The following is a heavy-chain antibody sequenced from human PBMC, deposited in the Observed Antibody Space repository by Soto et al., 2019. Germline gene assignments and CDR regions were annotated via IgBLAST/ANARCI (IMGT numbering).Heavy chain of an antibody. CDR2: INPNSGGT. CDR1: GYTFTGYY. D-gene: IGHD3-10*01. V-gene: IGHV1-2*04. Sequence: QVQLVQSGAEVKKPGASVKVSCKASGYTFTGYYMHWVRQAPGQGLEWMGWINPNSGGTNYAQKFQGWVTMTRDTSSSTAYMELSRLRSDDTAVYYCARGSYIYGSGSFQPHFDYWGQGTLVTVSS. J-gene: IGHJ4*02. CDR3: ARGSYIYGSGSFQPHFDY.